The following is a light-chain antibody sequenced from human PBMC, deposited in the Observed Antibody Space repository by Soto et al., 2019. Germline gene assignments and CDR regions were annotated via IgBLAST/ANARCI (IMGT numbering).Light chain of an antibody. J-gene: IGKJ5*01. CDR2: GAS. V-gene: IGKV3-20*01. Sequence: EIVLTQSPGTLSLSPGERATLSCRASQSVSSSYLAWYQQKPGQAPRLLIYGASSRATGIPDRFSGSGSGTDFTLTISRLEPEDFAGYFCQQYSELPMTFGQGTRLEI. CDR1: QSVSSSY. CDR3: QQYSELPMT.